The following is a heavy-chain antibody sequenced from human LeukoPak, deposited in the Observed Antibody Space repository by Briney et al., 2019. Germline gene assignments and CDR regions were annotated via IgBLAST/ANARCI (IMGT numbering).Heavy chain of an antibody. CDR2: INPDSGDT. D-gene: IGHD3-10*01. CDR1: GYTFTGYY. J-gene: IGHJ6*02. CDR3: ARDGALDV. V-gene: IGHV1-2*02. Sequence: AASLKVSCKASGYTFTGYYMHWVRQAPGQGVEWMGWINPDSGDTNCAQTFQGRVPLTRDTSISSAYMGLRGLMSDDTAVYYCARDGALDVWGQGTTVTVS.